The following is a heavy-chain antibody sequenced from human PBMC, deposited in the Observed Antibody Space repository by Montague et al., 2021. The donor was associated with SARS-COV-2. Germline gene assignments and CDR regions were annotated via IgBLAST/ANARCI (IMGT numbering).Heavy chain of an antibody. V-gene: IGHV2-70*01. D-gene: IGHD3-9*01. CDR1: GFSLSTSGMC. J-gene: IGHJ4*02. CDR2: IDWDDDK. CDR3: ARMMYDILTGYYIGFDY. Sequence: PALVKPTQTLTLTCTFSGFSLSTSGMCVSWIRQPPGKALEWLALIDWDDDKYYSTSLKTRLTISKDTSKNQVVLTMTNMVPVDTATYYCARMMYDILTGYYIGFDYWGQGTLVTVSS.